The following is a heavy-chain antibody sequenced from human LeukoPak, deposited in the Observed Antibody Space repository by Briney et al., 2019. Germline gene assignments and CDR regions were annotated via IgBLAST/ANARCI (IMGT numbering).Heavy chain of an antibody. V-gene: IGHV3-74*01. CDR3: ARDRGYTQDY. D-gene: IGHD5-12*01. CDR2: IKTDGSGA. CDR1: GFTFSAYW. J-gene: IGHJ4*02. Sequence: GRSLRLSCAASGFTFSAYWMHWVRQPPGKGLVWVSHIKTDGSGATYADSVKGRFTISRDNAKNTLYLQMNSLRAEDTAIYYCARDRGYTQDYWGQGTLVTVSS.